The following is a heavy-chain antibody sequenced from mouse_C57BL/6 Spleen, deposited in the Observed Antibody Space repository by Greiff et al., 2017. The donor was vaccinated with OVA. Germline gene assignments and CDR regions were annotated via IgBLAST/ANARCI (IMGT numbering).Heavy chain of an antibody. CDR1: GFTFSSYA. J-gene: IGHJ2*01. Sequence: EVKLMESGAGLVKPGGSLKLSCAASGFTFSSYAMSWVRQTPEKRLEWVAYISSGGDYIYYADTVKGRFTISRDNARNTLYLQMSSLKSEDTAMYYCTREDYGSSSYYFDYWGQGTTLTVSS. CDR2: ISSGGDYI. D-gene: IGHD1-1*01. V-gene: IGHV5-9-1*02. CDR3: TREDYGSSSYYFDY.